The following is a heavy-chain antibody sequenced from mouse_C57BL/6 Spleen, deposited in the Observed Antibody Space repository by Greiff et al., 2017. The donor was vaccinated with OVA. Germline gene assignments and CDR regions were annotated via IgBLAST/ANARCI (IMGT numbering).Heavy chain of an antibody. Sequence: DVMLVESGEGLVKPGGSLKLSCAASGFTFSSYAMSWVRQTPEKRLEWVAYISSGGDYIYYADTVKGRFTISRDNARNTLYLQMSSLKSEDTAMYYCTRVTTVGNFDYWGQGTTLTVSS. D-gene: IGHD1-1*01. CDR3: TRVTTVGNFDY. J-gene: IGHJ2*01. CDR1: GFTFSSYA. CDR2: ISSGGDYI. V-gene: IGHV5-9-1*02.